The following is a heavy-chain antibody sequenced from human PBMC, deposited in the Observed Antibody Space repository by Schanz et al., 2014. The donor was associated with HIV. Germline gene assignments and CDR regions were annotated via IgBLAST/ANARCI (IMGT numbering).Heavy chain of an antibody. Sequence: EVQLLESGGGLVQPGGSLRLSCAASGFTFSSYAMSWVRQAAGKGLEWVSVISGSGGSTYYADSVKGRFTISRDNSKNTLYLQMNSLRAEDTAVYYCANLVVAATDDAFDIWGQGTMVTVS. D-gene: IGHD2-15*01. CDR2: ISGSGGST. V-gene: IGHV3-23*01. J-gene: IGHJ3*02. CDR3: ANLVVAATDDAFDI. CDR1: GFTFSSYA.